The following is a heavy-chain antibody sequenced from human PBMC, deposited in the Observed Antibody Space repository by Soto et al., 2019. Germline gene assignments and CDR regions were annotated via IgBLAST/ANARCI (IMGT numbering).Heavy chain of an antibody. CDR2: IYSSGTT. CDR3: ARTDSSGYYFVY. CDR1: GDFISSGGYY. D-gene: IGHD3-22*01. J-gene: IGHJ4*02. V-gene: IGHV4-31*03. Sequence: SETLSLTCTVSGDFISSGGYYWSWIRQLPGKGLEWIGYIYSSGTTYCNPSLKSRITISVDTSKNQFSLNLSSVTAADTAVYYCARTDSSGYYFVYWGQVTLVTVS.